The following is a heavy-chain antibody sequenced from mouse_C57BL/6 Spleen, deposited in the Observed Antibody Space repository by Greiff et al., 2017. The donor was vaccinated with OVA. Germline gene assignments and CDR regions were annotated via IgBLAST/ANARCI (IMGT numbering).Heavy chain of an antibody. V-gene: IGHV1-61*01. CDR1: GYTFTSYW. J-gene: IGHJ2*01. CDR2: IYPSDSET. D-gene: IGHD1-1*01. Sequence: QVQLQQSGAELVRPGSSVKLSCKASGYTFTSYWMDWVKQRPGQGLEWIGNIYPSDSETHYNQKFKDKATLTVDKSSSTAYMQLSSLTSEDSAVYYCARGALRGYYFDYWGQGTTLTVSS. CDR3: ARGALRGYYFDY.